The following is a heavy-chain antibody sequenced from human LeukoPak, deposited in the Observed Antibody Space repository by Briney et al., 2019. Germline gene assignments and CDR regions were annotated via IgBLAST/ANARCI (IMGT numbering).Heavy chain of an antibody. CDR3: AKTGYGDIRVFDY. D-gene: IGHD4-17*01. CDR1: GFNFQDYA. J-gene: IGHJ4*02. CDR2: ISWDGGST. Sequence: PGGSLRLSCVGSGFNFQDYAMHWVRQIPGKGLEWVSAISWDGGSTYYGDSVKGRFTITRDNRKNSLYLQMNTLRPDDTAFYYCAKTGYGDIRVFDYWGQGTLVTVSS. V-gene: IGHV3-43D*03.